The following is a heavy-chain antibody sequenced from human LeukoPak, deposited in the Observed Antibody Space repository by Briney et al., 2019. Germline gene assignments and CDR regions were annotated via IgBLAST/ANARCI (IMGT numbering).Heavy chain of an antibody. J-gene: IGHJ4*02. D-gene: IGHD3-9*01. CDR1: GFSFSSYA. CDR2: ISGSGGST. V-gene: IGHV3-23*01. Sequence: PGGSLSLSCAASGFSFSSYAMSWVRQAPGKGLEWVSAISGSGGSTYYADSVKGRVTISRDHSKNTLYLQIDSLRAEDWAVYSCAKDRVFDWLSYWGQGTLVTVSS. CDR3: AKDRVFDWLSY.